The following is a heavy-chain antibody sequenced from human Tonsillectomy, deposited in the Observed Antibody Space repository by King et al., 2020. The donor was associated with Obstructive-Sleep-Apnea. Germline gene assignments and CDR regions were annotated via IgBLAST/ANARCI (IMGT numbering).Heavy chain of an antibody. Sequence: LQLQESGPGLVKPSETLSLTCTVSGGSISSSDYYWGWIRQPPGKGLEWIGSVYYSGSTYYNPSLKSRVTISVDTSKNQFSLRVNSVTAADTAVYHCARHGSGWKLFDYWGQGSLVTVSS. CDR3: ARHGSGWKLFDY. CDR1: GGSISSSDYY. V-gene: IGHV4-39*01. D-gene: IGHD6-19*01. CDR2: VYYSGST. J-gene: IGHJ4*02.